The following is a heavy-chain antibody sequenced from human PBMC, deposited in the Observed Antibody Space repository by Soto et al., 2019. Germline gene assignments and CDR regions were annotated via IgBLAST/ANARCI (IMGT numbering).Heavy chain of an antibody. CDR2: INPNSGGT. V-gene: IGHV1-2*04. CDR3: ARGYCSSTSCYYFDY. D-gene: IGHD2-2*01. J-gene: IGHJ4*02. CDR1: GYTFTGYY. Sequence: QVQLVQSGAEVKKPGASVKVSCKASGYTFTGYYMHWVRQAAGQGLEWMGWINPNSGGTNYAQKFQGWVTMTRDTSISTAYMELSRLRSDDTAVYYCARGYCSSTSCYYFDYWGQGTLVTVSS.